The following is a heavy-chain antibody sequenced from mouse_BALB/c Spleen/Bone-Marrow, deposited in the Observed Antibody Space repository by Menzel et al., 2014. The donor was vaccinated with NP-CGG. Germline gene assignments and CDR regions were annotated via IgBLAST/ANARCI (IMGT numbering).Heavy chain of an antibody. CDR2: ISDGGSYT. V-gene: IGHV5-4*02. J-gene: IGHJ4*01. CDR1: GFTLSDYY. CDR3: TREMAMDY. Sequence: VQLKESGGGLVKPGGSLKLSCAASGFTLSDYYMYWVRQTPEKRLEWVATISDGGSYTYYPDSVKGRFTISRDNAKNNLYLQMSSLKSEDTAMYYCTREMAMDYWGQGTSVTVSS.